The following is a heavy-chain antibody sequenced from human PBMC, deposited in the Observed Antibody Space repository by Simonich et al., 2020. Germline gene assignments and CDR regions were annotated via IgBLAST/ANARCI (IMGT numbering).Heavy chain of an antibody. V-gene: IGHV3-21*01. CDR3: AREQARGGAFDI. Sequence: EVQLVESGGGLVKPGGSLRLSCAASGFTFSSYSMNWVRQAPGKGLGWGSTIKSNSIYIYYGGSGKGRFTITRDNAKNSLYLQMNSLRAEDTAVYYCAREQARGGAFDIWGQGTMVTVSS. J-gene: IGHJ3*02. CDR1: GFTFSSYS. D-gene: IGHD3-16*01. CDR2: IKSNSIYI.